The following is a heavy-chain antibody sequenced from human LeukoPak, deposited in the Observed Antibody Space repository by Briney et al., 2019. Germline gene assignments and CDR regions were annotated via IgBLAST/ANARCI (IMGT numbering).Heavy chain of an antibody. Sequence: SVKVSCKASGYTFTSYGISWVRQAPGQGLEWMGGIIPIFGTANYAQKFQGRVTITTDESTSTAYMELSSLRSEDTAVYYCARDDSSGKHDYWGQGTLVTVSS. V-gene: IGHV1-69*05. J-gene: IGHJ4*02. CDR2: IIPIFGTA. CDR1: GYTFTSYG. D-gene: IGHD3-22*01. CDR3: ARDDSSGKHDY.